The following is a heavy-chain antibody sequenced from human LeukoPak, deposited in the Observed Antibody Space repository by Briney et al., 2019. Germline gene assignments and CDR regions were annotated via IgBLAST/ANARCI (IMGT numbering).Heavy chain of an antibody. CDR2: IYTSGST. D-gene: IGHD3-10*01. CDR1: GGSISSYY. CDR3: ARGGYGSGSYYTLYYYYGMDV. J-gene: IGHJ6*02. V-gene: IGHV4-4*07. Sequence: PSETLSLTCTVSGGSISSYYWSWIRQPAGEGLEWIGRIYTSGSTNYNPSLKSRVTMSVDTSKNQFSLKLSSVTAADTAVYYCARGGYGSGSYYTLYYYYGMDVWGQGTTVTVSS.